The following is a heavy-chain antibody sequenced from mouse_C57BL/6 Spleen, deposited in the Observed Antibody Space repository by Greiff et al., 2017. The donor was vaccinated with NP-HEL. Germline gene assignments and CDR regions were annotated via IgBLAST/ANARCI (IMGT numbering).Heavy chain of an antibody. D-gene: IGHD2-3*01. CDR1: GFTFSDYG. Sequence: DVMLVESGGGLVKPGGSLKLSCAASGFTFSDYGMHWVRQAPEKGLEWVAYISSGSSTIYYADTVKGRFTISRDNAKNTLFLQMTSLRSEDTAMYYCARLNDGDSAWFAYWGQGTLVTVSA. V-gene: IGHV5-17*01. CDR2: ISSGSSTI. CDR3: ARLNDGDSAWFAY. J-gene: IGHJ3*01.